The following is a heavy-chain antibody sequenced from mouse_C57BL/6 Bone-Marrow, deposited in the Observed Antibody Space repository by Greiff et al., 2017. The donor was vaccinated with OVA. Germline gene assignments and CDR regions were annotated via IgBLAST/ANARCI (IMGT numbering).Heavy chain of an antibody. V-gene: IGHV1-74*01. J-gene: IGHJ3*01. Sequence: QVHVKQPGAELVKPGASVKVSCKASGYTFTSYWMHWVKQRPGQGLEWIGRIHPSDSDTNYNQKFKGKATLTVDKSSSTAYMQLSSLTSEDSAVYYCAIRGIGNSFAYWGQGTLVTVSA. CDR1: GYTFTSYW. D-gene: IGHD2-1*01. CDR2: IHPSDSDT. CDR3: AIRGIGNSFAY.